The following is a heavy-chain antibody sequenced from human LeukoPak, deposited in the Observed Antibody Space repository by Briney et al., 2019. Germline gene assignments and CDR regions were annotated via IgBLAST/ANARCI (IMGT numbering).Heavy chain of an antibody. D-gene: IGHD2-2*01. CDR3: ARGIESSYSYFDY. CDR1: GYSFISYW. Sequence: GESLKISCKGSGYSFISYWIGWVRQMPGKGLEWMGIIYPGDSDTRYSPSFQGQVTISADKSISTAYLQWSSLKASDTAKYYCARGIESSYSYFDYWGQGTLVTVTS. V-gene: IGHV5-51*01. CDR2: IYPGDSDT. J-gene: IGHJ4*02.